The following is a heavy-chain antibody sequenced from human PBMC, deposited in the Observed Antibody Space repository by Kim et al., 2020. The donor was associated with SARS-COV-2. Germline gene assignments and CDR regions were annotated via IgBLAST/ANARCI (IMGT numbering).Heavy chain of an antibody. Sequence: SETLSLTCAVYGGSFSGYYWSWIRQPPGKGLEWIGEINHSGSTNYNPYLKSRVTISVDTSKNQFSLKLSSVTAADTAVYYCARAPYYYGSGRRFDPWGQGTLVTVSS. CDR1: GGSFSGYY. V-gene: IGHV4-34*01. J-gene: IGHJ5*02. CDR3: ARAPYYYGSGRRFDP. CDR2: INHSGST. D-gene: IGHD3-10*01.